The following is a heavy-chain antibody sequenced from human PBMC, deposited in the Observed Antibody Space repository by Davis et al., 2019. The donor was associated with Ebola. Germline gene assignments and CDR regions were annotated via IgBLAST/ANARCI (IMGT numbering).Heavy chain of an antibody. CDR1: GYIFANYW. CDR3: ARGALPGFTSSGFDS. D-gene: IGHD3-9*01. V-gene: IGHV5-51*01. CDR2: IFPGDSDS. J-gene: IGHJ4*02. Sequence: GESLKIPCKASGYIFANYWIGWVRQMPGKGLEWMGIIFPGDSDSQYSPSFQGQVHISADKSINTAYLQWTSVRASDSAIYYCARGALPGFTSSGFDSWGQGTLVSVSS.